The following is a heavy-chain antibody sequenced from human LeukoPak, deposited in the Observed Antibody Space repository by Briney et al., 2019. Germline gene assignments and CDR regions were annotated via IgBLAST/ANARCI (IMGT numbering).Heavy chain of an antibody. V-gene: IGHV3-23*01. J-gene: IGHJ4*02. CDR3: ARDSSGPLY. Sequence: GGSLRLSCAASGFTFSSYAMRWVRQAPGKGLEWVSSISSSGDGTYYADSVKGRFTISRDNSKNTLYLQMNSLRAEDTAVYYCARDSSGPLYWGQGTLVTVSS. CDR1: GFTFSSYA. CDR2: ISSSGDGT. D-gene: IGHD6-19*01.